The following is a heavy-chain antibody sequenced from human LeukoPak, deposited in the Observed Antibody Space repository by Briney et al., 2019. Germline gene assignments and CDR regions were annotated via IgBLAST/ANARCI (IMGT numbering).Heavy chain of an antibody. CDR1: GGSFSGYY. CDR2: INHSGST. V-gene: IGHV4-34*01. J-gene: IGHJ5*02. Sequence: PSETLSLTCAVYGGSFSGYYWSWIRKPPGKGLEWIGEINHSGSTNYNPSLKSRVTISVDTSKNQFSLKLSSVTAADTAVYYCAIESLLYSSGLPWGQGTLVTVSS. CDR3: AIESLLYSSGLP. D-gene: IGHD6-19*01.